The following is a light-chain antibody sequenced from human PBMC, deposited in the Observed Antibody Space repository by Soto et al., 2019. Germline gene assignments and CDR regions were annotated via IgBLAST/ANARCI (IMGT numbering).Light chain of an antibody. CDR3: QQYGSSPLYG. V-gene: IGKV3-20*01. CDR1: QSVSSSY. CDR2: GAS. Sequence: EIVLTQSPGTLSLSPGERATLSCRASQSVSSSYLAWYQQKPGQAPRLLIYGASSRATCIPDRFSGSGSGTDFTLTISRLEPEDFAVYYCQQYGSSPLYGFGQGTKLEIK. J-gene: IGKJ2*03.